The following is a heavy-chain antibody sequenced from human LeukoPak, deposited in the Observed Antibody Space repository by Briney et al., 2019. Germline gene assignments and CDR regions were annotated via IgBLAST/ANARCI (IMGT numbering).Heavy chain of an antibody. Sequence: GGSLRLSCAASGFTFSSYSMNWVRQAPGKGLEWVSSISSSSSYIYYADSVKGRFTISRDNAKNSLYLQMNSLRAEDAAVYYCARVGPAARDYWGQGTLVTVSS. V-gene: IGHV3-21*01. D-gene: IGHD6-13*01. CDR2: ISSSSSYI. CDR3: ARVGPAARDY. CDR1: GFTFSSYS. J-gene: IGHJ4*02.